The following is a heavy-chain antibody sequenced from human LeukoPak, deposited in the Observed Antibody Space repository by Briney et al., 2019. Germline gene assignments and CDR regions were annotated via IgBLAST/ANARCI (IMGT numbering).Heavy chain of an antibody. D-gene: IGHD4-23*01. V-gene: IGHV4-4*02. CDR2: IYRGGST. CDR1: GDSVSSSNW. CDR3: ARNGGNSDLDY. J-gene: IGHJ4*02. Sequence: SETLSLTCAVSGDSVSSSNWWTWVRQPPGKGLEWIGEIYRGGSTNYNPSLKSRVTISVDKSKNQFSLKLGSVTAADTAVYYCARNGGNSDLDYWGQGTLVTVSS.